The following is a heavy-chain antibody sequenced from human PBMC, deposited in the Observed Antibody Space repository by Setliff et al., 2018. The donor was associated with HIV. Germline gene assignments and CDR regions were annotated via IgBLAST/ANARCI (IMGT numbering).Heavy chain of an antibody. D-gene: IGHD6-19*01. Sequence: ASVKVSCKASGYTFSNYAIHWVRQAPGQRLEWMGWISAGNGNTKYSQTFQDRVTITRDTSASTVYMELGSLRSEDTAIYYCARDGGPGSGWGDYSYYFSMDVWGKGTTVTVSS. J-gene: IGHJ6*03. CDR1: GYTFSNYA. CDR2: ISAGNGNT. CDR3: ARDGGPGSGWGDYSYYFSMDV. V-gene: IGHV1-3*01.